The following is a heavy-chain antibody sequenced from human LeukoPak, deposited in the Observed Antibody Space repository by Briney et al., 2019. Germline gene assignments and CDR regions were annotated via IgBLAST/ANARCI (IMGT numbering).Heavy chain of an antibody. Sequence: ASVKVSCKASGYTFPGYYMLRVRQAPGQGLEWTGRINPNSGGTDYAQNFQARVTMTSHTSISTAYMELSRLRSDDTAVYYCARAPSGWSGHGKNFDYWGQGTLVTVSS. D-gene: IGHD2-15*01. CDR3: ARAPSGWSGHGKNFDY. V-gene: IGHV1-2*06. CDR1: GYTFPGYY. J-gene: IGHJ4*02. CDR2: INPNSGGT.